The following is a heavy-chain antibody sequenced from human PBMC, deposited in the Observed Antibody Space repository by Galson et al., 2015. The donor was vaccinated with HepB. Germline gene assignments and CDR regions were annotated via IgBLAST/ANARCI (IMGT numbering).Heavy chain of an antibody. D-gene: IGHD3-10*01. V-gene: IGHV3-11*06. J-gene: IGHJ3*02. CDR3: ATEGILWFGELLGAFDI. CDR2: ISSSSSYT. Sequence: SLRLSCAASGFTFSDYSTSWIRQAPGKGLEWVSYISSSSSYTIYADSLKGRFTTSRDNAKNSLYLQMTSLGAEDTAVYYCATEGILWFGELLGAFDIWGQGTMVTVSS. CDR1: GFTFSDYS.